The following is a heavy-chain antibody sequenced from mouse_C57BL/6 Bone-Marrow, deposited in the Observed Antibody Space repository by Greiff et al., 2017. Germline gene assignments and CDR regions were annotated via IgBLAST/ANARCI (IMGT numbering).Heavy chain of an antibody. CDR2: IDPADGDT. J-gene: IGHJ3*01. V-gene: IGHV14-2*01. Sequence: VQLQQSGAELVKPGASVKLSCTASGFNITDYYMHWVKQRTGQGLEWIGRIDPADGDTKYAPKFQGKATITADTSSNTAYLQLSSLTSEDAAVYYSARGYYDSGFAYWGQGTLVTVSA. CDR1: GFNITDYY. D-gene: IGHD2-4*01. CDR3: ARGYYDSGFAY.